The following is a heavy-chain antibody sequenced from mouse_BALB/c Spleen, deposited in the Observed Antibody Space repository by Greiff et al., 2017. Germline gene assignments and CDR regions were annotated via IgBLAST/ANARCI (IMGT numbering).Heavy chain of an antibody. Sequence: QVQLKESGPELVKPGASVKISCKASGYAFSSSWMNWVKQRPGQGLEWIGRIYPGDGDTNYNGKFKGKATLTADKSSSTAYMQLSSLTSVDSAVYFCARLKAMDYWGQGTSVTVSS. J-gene: IGHJ4*01. V-gene: IGHV1-82*01. CDR1: GYAFSSSW. CDR3: ARLKAMDY. CDR2: IYPGDGDT.